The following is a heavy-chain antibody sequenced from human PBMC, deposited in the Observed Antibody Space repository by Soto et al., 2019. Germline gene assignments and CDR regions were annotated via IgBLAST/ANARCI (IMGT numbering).Heavy chain of an antibody. CDR3: ARAYDSSGYYHKPAFDY. CDR1: GYTFTSYY. V-gene: IGHV1-46*01. Sequence: ASVKVSCKASGYTFTSYYMHWVRQAPGQGLEWMGIINPSGGSTSYAQKFQGRVTMTRDTSTSTVYMELSSLRSEDTAVYYCARAYDSSGYYHKPAFDYWGQGTLVTVSS. CDR2: INPSGGST. D-gene: IGHD3-22*01. J-gene: IGHJ4*02.